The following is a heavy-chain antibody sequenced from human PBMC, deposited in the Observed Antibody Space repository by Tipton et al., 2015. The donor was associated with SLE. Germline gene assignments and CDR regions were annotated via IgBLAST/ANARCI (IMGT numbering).Heavy chain of an antibody. D-gene: IGHD6-13*01. J-gene: IGHJ4*02. CDR1: GGSISSHY. V-gene: IGHV4-34*09. CDR2: INHSGST. Sequence: TLSLTCTVSGGSISSHYWSWIRQPPGKGLEWIGEINHSGSTNYNPSLKSRATISVDTSKNQFSLKLSSVTAADTAVYYCASALRGGGSSWYYFDYWGQGTLVTVSS. CDR3: ASALRGGGSSWYYFDY.